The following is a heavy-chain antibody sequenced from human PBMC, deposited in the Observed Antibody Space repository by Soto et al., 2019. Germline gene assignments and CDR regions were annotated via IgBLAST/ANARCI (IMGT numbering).Heavy chain of an antibody. CDR1: GGTFSSYA. CDR3: ARSQGSSTSLEIYYYYYNGMDV. Sequence: QVQLVQSGAEVKKPGSSVKVSCKASGGTFSSYAISWVRQAPGRGLEWMGGIIPISDTTNYAQKFQGRVTITADESTSTAYMELSSLRSEDTAVYYCARSQGSSTSLEIYYYYYNGMDVWGQGTTVTVSS. J-gene: IGHJ6*02. V-gene: IGHV1-69*01. D-gene: IGHD2-2*01. CDR2: IIPISDTT.